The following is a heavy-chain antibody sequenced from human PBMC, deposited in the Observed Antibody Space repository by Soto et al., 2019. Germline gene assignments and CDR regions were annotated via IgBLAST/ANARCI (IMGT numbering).Heavy chain of an antibody. CDR2: ISYDGSNK. V-gene: IGHV3-30*18. J-gene: IGHJ4*02. D-gene: IGHD3-22*01. CDR3: AKDSGYYYDSSSFDH. Sequence: GGSLRLSCAASGFTFSSYGMHWVRQAPGKGLEWVAVISYDGSNKYYADSVKGRFTISRDNSKNTLYLQMNSLRAEDTAVYYCAKDSGYYYDSSSFDHWSQGTLVTASS. CDR1: GFTFSSYG.